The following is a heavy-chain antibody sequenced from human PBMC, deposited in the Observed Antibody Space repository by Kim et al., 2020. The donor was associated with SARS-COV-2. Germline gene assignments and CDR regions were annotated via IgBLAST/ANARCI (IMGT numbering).Heavy chain of an antibody. CDR2: MNPNCGNT. CDR1: GYTFTSFD. Sequence: ASVKVSCKASGYTFTSFDFNWVRQATGQGLEWMGWMNPNCGNTSYAQKFQGRVTMTRNTSISTAYMELSNLTSEDTAVYYCATATREHYGGNGIDYWGQGTLVIVSS. CDR3: ATATREHYGGNGIDY. J-gene: IGHJ4*02. D-gene: IGHD4-17*01. V-gene: IGHV1-8*01.